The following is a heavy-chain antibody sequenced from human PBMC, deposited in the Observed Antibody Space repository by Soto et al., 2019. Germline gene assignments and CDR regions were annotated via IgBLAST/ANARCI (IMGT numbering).Heavy chain of an antibody. Sequence: SETLSLTCAVYGGSFSGYYWSWIRQPPGKGLEWTGEINHSGSTNYNPSLKSRVTISVDTSKNQFSLKLTSVTAADTAVYYCARDNYDFWSAYPMVFDYWGRGTLVTVSS. CDR1: GGSFSGYY. V-gene: IGHV4-34*01. CDR3: ARDNYDFWSAYPMVFDY. D-gene: IGHD3-3*01. CDR2: INHSGST. J-gene: IGHJ4*02.